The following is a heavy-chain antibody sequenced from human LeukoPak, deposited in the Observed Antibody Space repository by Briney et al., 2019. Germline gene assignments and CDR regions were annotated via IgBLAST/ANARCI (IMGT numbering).Heavy chain of an antibody. J-gene: IGHJ4*02. CDR1: GNYW. CDR3: VSFYETY. V-gene: IGHV3-74*01. D-gene: IGHD2/OR15-2a*01. CDR2: INSDGSWT. Sequence: GGSLRLSCAASGNYWMHWVRQVPGKGLVWVSHINSDGSWTSYADSVKGRFTISKDNAKNTVYLQMNSLGAEDTAVYYCVSFYETYWGRGTLVTVSS.